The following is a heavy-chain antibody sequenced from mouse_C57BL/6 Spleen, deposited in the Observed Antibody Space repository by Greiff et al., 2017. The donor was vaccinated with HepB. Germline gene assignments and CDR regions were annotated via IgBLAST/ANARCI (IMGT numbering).Heavy chain of an antibody. V-gene: IGHV1-26*01. CDR1: GYTFTDYY. J-gene: IGHJ1*03. CDR3: AHNWDFDV. Sequence: EVQLQQSGPELVKPGASVKISCKASGYTFTDYYMNWVKQSHGKSLEWIGDINPNNGGTSYNQKFKGKATLTVDKSSSTAYMELRSLTSEDSAVYYCAHNWDFDVWGTGTTVTVSS. CDR2: INPNNGGT.